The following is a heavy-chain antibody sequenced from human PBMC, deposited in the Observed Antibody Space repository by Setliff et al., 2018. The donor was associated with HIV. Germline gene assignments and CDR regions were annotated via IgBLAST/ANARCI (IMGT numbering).Heavy chain of an antibody. CDR1: GYAFTNYY. CDR3: AREPISYRDFVVVAAAFDI. Sequence: GASVKVSCKASGYAFTNYYLHWVRQAPGQGLAWMGIINPSGGSTIYAQKLQGRVTMTGDTSTNTVYMELSSLRSEDTAVYYCAREPISYRDFVVVAAAFDIWGQGTMVTVS. CDR2: INPSGGST. V-gene: IGHV1-46*01. D-gene: IGHD2-15*01. J-gene: IGHJ3*02.